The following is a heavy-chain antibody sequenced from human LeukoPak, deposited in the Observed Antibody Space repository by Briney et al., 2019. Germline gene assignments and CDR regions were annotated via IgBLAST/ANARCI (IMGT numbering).Heavy chain of an antibody. J-gene: IGHJ3*02. CDR3: ARANLAAAGTGADVAFDI. D-gene: IGHD6-13*01. CDR1: GGSISSHY. CDR2: IYYSGST. Sequence: PSETLSLTCTVSGGSISSHYWSWIRQPPGKGLEWIGYIYYSGSTNYNPSLKSRVTISVDTSKNQFSLKLSSVTAADTAVYYCARANLAAAGTGADVAFDIWGQGTMVTVSS. V-gene: IGHV4-59*11.